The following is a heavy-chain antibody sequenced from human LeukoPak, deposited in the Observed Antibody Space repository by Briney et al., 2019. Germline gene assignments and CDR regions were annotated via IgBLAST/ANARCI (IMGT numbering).Heavy chain of an antibody. Sequence: TPSETLSLTCTVSGGSISSYYWSWIWQPPGKGLEWIGYIYYSGSTNYNPSLKSRVTISVDTSKNQFSLKLSSVTAADTAVYYCARAGRYGSGSYYGYWGQGTLVTVSS. D-gene: IGHD3-10*01. V-gene: IGHV4-59*01. CDR1: GGSISSYY. CDR2: IYYSGST. CDR3: ARAGRYGSGSYYGY. J-gene: IGHJ4*02.